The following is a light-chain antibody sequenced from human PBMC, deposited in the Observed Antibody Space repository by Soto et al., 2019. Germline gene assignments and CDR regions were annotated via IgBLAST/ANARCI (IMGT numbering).Light chain of an antibody. Sequence: IPLTQSPSSLSASVGDRVTITCRVSQGISSYLAWYQQKPGKAPKLLIYGASTLEGGVPFRFSGSGSGTDFTLIISSVQPEDFATYYCQQLNTYPITFGQGTRLEIK. J-gene: IGKJ5*01. CDR2: GAS. CDR1: QGISSY. V-gene: IGKV1-9*01. CDR3: QQLNTYPIT.